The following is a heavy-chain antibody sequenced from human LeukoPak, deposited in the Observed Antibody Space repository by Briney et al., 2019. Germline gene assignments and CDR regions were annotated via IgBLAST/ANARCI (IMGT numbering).Heavy chain of an antibody. Sequence: SETLSLTCTVSGGSISSSSYYWGWIRQPPGKGLEWVGSIYYSGSTYYNPSLKSRVTISVRTSKNQFSLKLSSVTAADTAVYYCARVDAFCGGDCYSSTDYYYYMDVWGKGTTVTIYS. J-gene: IGHJ6*03. CDR1: GGSISSSSYY. V-gene: IGHV4-39*01. CDR3: ARVDAFCGGDCYSSTDYYYYMDV. CDR2: IYYSGST. D-gene: IGHD2-21*02.